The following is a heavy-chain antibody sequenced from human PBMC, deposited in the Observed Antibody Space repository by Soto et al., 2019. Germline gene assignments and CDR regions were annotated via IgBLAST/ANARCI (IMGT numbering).Heavy chain of an antibody. J-gene: IGHJ6*03. CDR2: ISGSGGST. V-gene: IGHV3-23*01. Sequence: GGSLRLSCAASGFTFSSYAMSWVRQAPGKGLEWVSAISGSGGSTYYADSVKGRFTISRDNSKNTLYLQMNSQRADDTAADYCAKSRPIRSFDWSEIYYYYRGVGAKVTTVS. D-gene: IGHD3-9*01. CDR1: GFTFSSYA. CDR3: AKSRPIRSFDWSEIYYYYRGV.